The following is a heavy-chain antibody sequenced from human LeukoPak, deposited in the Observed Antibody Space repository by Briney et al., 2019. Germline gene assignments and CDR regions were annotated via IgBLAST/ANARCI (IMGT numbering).Heavy chain of an antibody. CDR2: INGDGSTT. V-gene: IGHV3-74*03. J-gene: IGHJ4*02. CDR3: ARDYAGSPDY. CDR1: GFTFSTYW. D-gene: IGHD3-10*01. Sequence: GGSLRLSCTASGFTFSTYWTNWVRQSPGKGLVWVALINGDGSTTTHADSVKGRFTISRDNAKNTAYLQMNSLRDEDTAVYFCARDYAGSPDYWGQGTLVTVSA.